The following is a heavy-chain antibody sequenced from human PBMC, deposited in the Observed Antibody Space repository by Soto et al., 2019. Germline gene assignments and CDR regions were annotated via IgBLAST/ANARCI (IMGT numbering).Heavy chain of an antibody. J-gene: IGHJ4*02. Sequence: SETLSLTCSVSGDSVTYYYWNWVRQTPGKALEWIGYFYYSGTTNYNPSLKGRASISVDTSRNQFSLKLTSVTAADTAVYYCIRGGVAAPPHFEFWGQGKLVTVS. CDR1: GDSVTYYY. CDR3: IRGGVAAPPHFEF. CDR2: FYYSGTT. V-gene: IGHV4-59*02. D-gene: IGHD3-16*01.